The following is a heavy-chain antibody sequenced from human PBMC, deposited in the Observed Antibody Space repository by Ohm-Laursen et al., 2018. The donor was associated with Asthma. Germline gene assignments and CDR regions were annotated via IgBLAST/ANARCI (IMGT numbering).Heavy chain of an antibody. CDR2: ISYDGSNK. CDR3: AKEKGGSFDY. Sequence: SLRLSCTASGFTFRSYAMHWVRQAPGKGLEWVAVISYDGSNKYYADSVKGRFTISRDNSKITVYVQMNSLRAEDTTVYYCAKEKGGSFDYWGQGTLVTVSS. V-gene: IGHV3-30*04. CDR1: GFTFRSYA. D-gene: IGHD1-26*01. J-gene: IGHJ4*02.